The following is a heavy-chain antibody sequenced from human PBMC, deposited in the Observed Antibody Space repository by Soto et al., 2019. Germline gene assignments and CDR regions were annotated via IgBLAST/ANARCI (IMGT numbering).Heavy chain of an antibody. CDR1: GFTFSSYA. Sequence: GGSLRLSCAASGFTFSSYAMSWVRQAPGKGLEWVSAISGSGGSKYYADSWKGRFTISRDNSKNTLYLQMNSLRAEDTAVYYCAKDRILGYSYGQGPYFDYWGQGTLVTVSS. D-gene: IGHD5-18*01. CDR3: AKDRILGYSYGQGPYFDY. J-gene: IGHJ4*02. V-gene: IGHV3-23*01. CDR2: ISGSGGSK.